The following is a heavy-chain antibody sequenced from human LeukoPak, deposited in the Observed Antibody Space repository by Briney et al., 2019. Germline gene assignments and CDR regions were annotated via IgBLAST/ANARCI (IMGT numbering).Heavy chain of an antibody. J-gene: IGHJ4*02. CDR2: IYYSGST. Sequence: SEALSLTCTVSGVSISSYYWSWIRQPPGKGLEWIGYIYYSGSTNYNPSLKSRVTISVDTSKNQFSLKLSSVTAADTAVYYCARHETGGTYPLKYWGQGTLVTVSS. D-gene: IGHD1-26*01. CDR1: GVSISSYY. V-gene: IGHV4-59*08. CDR3: ARHETGGTYPLKY.